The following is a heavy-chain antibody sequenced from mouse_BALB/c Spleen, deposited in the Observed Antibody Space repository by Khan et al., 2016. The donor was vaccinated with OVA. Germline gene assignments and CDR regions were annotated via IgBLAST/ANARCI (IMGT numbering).Heavy chain of an antibody. D-gene: IGHD1-1*01. Sequence: VQLKQSGPELVKPGASVKISCKASGYSFTGYFMNWVMQSHGKSLEWIGRINPHIGETFYNQKFKDKATLTVDESSSTANIELRSLASAVSAVYYCARIYRSDFDYWGQGTTLTVSS. CDR1: GYSFTGYF. CDR2: INPHIGET. CDR3: ARIYRSDFDY. V-gene: IGHV1-20*02. J-gene: IGHJ2*01.